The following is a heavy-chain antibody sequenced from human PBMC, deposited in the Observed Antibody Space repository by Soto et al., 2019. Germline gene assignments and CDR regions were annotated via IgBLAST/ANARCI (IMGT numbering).Heavy chain of an antibody. CDR3: ARDRPPILGATTEDFDY. CDR2: ISSSSSTI. V-gene: IGHV3-48*02. Sequence: GGSLRLSCAASGFTFSSYSMNWVRQAPGKGLEWVSYISSSSSTIYYADSVKGRFTISRDNAKNSLYLQMNSLRDEDTAVYYCARDRPPILGATTEDFDYWGQGTLVTISS. CDR1: GFTFSSYS. J-gene: IGHJ4*02. D-gene: IGHD1-26*01.